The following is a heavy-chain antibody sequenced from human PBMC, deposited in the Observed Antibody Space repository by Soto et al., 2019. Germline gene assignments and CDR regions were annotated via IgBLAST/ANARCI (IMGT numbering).Heavy chain of an antibody. D-gene: IGHD6-19*01. CDR3: AKDPSFGYSSGWYYDY. Sequence: PGGSLRLSCAASGFTFSNYAIHWVRQAPGKGLEWVSVIWSDGSNKYYTDSVKGRFTISRDNSKNTVHLQMNSLRAEDTAVYYCAKDPSFGYSSGWYYDYWGQGTLVTVSS. CDR2: IWSDGSNK. CDR1: GFTFSNYA. J-gene: IGHJ4*02. V-gene: IGHV3-33*06.